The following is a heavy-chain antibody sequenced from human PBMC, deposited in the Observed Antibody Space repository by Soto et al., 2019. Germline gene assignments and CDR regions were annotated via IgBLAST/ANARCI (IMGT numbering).Heavy chain of an antibody. Sequence: GGSLRISCAASGFTFSSYWISWVRQAPGKGLERVANIKQDGSEKYYVDYVKGRFTIARENAKNSLYLQMNRLREEDTAVKYGARDLEAAGTDLYYYYYMDVWGKGTTVTVSS. CDR1: GFTFSSYW. CDR3: ARDLEAAGTDLYYYYYMDV. D-gene: IGHD6-13*01. J-gene: IGHJ6*03. V-gene: IGHV3-7*03. CDR2: IKQDGSEK.